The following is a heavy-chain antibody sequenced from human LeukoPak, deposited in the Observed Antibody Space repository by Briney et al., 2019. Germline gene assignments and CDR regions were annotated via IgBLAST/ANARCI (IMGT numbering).Heavy chain of an antibody. J-gene: IGHJ6*02. CDR1: GYTFTGYY. V-gene: IGHV1-2*02. CDR2: INPNSGGT. CDR3: AREELVVRGPYGMDV. Sequence: ASVKVSCKASGYTFTGYYMHWVRQAPGQGLEWMGWINPNSGGTNYAQKFQGRVTMTRDTSISTAYMELSRLRSDDTAVYYCAREELVVRGPYGMDVWGQGTRSPSP. D-gene: IGHD3-10*01.